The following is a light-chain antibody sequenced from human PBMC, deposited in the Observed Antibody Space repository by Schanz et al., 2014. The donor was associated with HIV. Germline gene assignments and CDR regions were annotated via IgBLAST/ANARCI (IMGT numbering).Light chain of an antibody. Sequence: QSALTQPASVSGSPGQSITISCTGTSSDVGSYNLVSWYQQHPGKAPKLMIYDVSNRPSGISNRFSGSKSAYTASLTISGLQPEDEADYYCSSYTTSSTLVFGGGTNLPVL. V-gene: IGLV2-14*02. CDR1: SSDVGSYNL. CDR3: SSYTTSSTLV. J-gene: IGLJ2*01. CDR2: DVS.